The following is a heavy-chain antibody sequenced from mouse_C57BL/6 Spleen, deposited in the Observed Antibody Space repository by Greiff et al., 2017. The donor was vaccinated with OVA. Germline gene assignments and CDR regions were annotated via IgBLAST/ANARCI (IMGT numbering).Heavy chain of an antibody. CDR2: ISGGGGNT. V-gene: IGHV5-9*01. Sequence: DVMLVESGGGLVKPGGSLKLSCAASGFTFSSYTMSWVRQTPEKRLEWVATISGGGGNTYYPDSVKGRVTSSGDNAKNTLYLQMSRRRSEDTALYYWARKDYGSSSYYFDYWGQGTTLTVSS. CDR3: ARKDYGSSSYYFDY. J-gene: IGHJ2*01. CDR1: GFTFSSYT. D-gene: IGHD1-1*01.